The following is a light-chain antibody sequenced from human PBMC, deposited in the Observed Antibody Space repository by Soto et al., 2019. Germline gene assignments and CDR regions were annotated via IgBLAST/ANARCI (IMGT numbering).Light chain of an antibody. CDR3: HHYDSSPPYT. V-gene: IGKV3-20*01. J-gene: IGKJ2*01. CDR2: AAS. Sequence: EIVLTQSPVTLSLSPGERATLSCRASRSFASSYLSWYQQKPGQAPRLLIYAASTRATGIPDRFSGSGSATDYTLTISRLEPEDSAVYYCHHYDSSPPYTFGQGTKLEIK. CDR1: RSFASSY.